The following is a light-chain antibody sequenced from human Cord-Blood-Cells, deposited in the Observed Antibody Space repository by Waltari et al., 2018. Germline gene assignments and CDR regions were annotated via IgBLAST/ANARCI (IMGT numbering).Light chain of an antibody. CDR3: SSYTSSSTL. CDR1: SSDVGGYNY. CDR2: DVS. J-gene: IGLJ2*01. V-gene: IGLV2-14*01. Sequence: QSALTQPASVSGSPGKSITISCTGTSSDVGGYNYVSWYQQHPGKDPKLMIYDVSNRPSGVSNRFSGSKSGNTASLTISGLQAEDEADYYCSSYTSSSTLFGGGTKLTVL.